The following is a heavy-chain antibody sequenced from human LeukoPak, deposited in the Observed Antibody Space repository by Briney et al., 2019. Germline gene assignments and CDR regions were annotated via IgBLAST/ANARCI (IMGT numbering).Heavy chain of an antibody. CDR2: IKQDGSEK. J-gene: IGHJ4*02. D-gene: IGHD3-3*01. CDR1: GFTFGDYA. CDR3: ARDSDDFWSGLGLGFDY. Sequence: GGSLRLSCTASGFTFGDYAMTWFRQAPGKGLEWVANIKQDGSEKYYVDSVKGRFTISRDNAKNSLYLQMNSLRAEDTAVCYCARDSDDFWSGLGLGFDYWGQGTLVTVSS. V-gene: IGHV3-7*01.